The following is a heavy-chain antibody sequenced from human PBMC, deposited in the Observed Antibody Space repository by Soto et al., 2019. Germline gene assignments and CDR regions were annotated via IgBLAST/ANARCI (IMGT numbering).Heavy chain of an antibody. CDR3: ARADQALDY. J-gene: IGHJ4*02. V-gene: IGHV4-61*01. CDR2: VYYTGST. CDR1: GGSVSSGSYY. D-gene: IGHD2-2*01. Sequence: VQLQESGPGVVKPSETLSLSCTVSGGSVSSGSYYWTWIRQPPGKGLEWIGYVYYTGSTIYNPSLKSRVSISLDTSKNQFFLNLSSVTAADTAVYYCARADQALDYWGQGTLVTVSS.